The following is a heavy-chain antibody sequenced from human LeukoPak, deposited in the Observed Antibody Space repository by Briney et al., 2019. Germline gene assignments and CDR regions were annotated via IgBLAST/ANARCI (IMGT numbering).Heavy chain of an antibody. CDR3: ARGHRSTPKPEYYFDY. V-gene: IGHV1-46*01. CDR1: GYTSTSYY. CDR2: INPSGGST. Sequence: APVKASCKASGYTSTSYYMHWGRQAPGQGLERMGIINPSGGSTSYAQKFQGRVTLTTDTSTSTVYMELSSLRSEDTAVDYFARGHRSTPKPEYYFDYCGQGALASVSS. J-gene: IGHJ4*02.